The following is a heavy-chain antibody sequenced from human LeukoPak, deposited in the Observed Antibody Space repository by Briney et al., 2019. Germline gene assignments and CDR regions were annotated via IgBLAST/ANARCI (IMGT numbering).Heavy chain of an antibody. CDR3: AKDPSIQTYYYDSSGYSPFDY. D-gene: IGHD3-22*01. CDR1: GFTFNSYA. J-gene: IGHJ4*02. Sequence: GGSLRLSCAASGFTFNSYAMSWVRQAPGKGLEWVSAISGSGGSTYYADSVKGRFTISRDNSKNTLYLQMNSLRAEDTAVYYCAKDPSIQTYYYDSSGYSPFDYWGQGTLVTVSS. CDR2: ISGSGGST. V-gene: IGHV3-23*01.